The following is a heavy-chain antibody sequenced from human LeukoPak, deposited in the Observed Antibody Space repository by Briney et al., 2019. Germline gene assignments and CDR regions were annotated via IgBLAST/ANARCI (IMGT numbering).Heavy chain of an antibody. V-gene: IGHV4-31*03. CDR1: GSSISSGGYS. CDR3: ARAFRYSYGD. Sequence: PSQTLSLTCTVPGSSISSGGYSWSWIRQPPGEGLEWIGYIYYSGSTYYTPSLKSRVTISVDTSKNQFSLKLSSVTAADTAVYYCARAFRYSYGDWGQGTLVSVSS. D-gene: IGHD5-18*01. CDR2: IYYSGST. J-gene: IGHJ4*02.